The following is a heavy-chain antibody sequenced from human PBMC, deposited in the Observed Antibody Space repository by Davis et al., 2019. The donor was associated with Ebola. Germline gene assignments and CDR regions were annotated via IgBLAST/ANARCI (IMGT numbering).Heavy chain of an antibody. CDR3: ARGVYGPFDP. Sequence: GESLKISCAASEFTFSSYAMNWIRQAPGKGLEWVAVISHDANNKDYADSVKGRFTISRDNSKNVLFLEMNSLRPEDTAVYYCARGVYGPFDPWGQGTLVTVSS. V-gene: IGHV3-30*04. CDR2: ISHDANNK. D-gene: IGHD2-8*01. J-gene: IGHJ5*02. CDR1: EFTFSSYA.